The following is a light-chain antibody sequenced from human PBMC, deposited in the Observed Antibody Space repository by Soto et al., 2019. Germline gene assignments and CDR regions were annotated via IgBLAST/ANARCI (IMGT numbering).Light chain of an antibody. Sequence: DIQMTQSPSTLSASVGDRVTITCRASQSISNWLAWYQQKQGKAPKLLIYDASSLESGVPSRFSGSGSGTDFTLTISSLEPEDFAVYYCQQRSNWPRTFGQGTKVDIK. CDR3: QQRSNWPRT. CDR1: QSISNW. J-gene: IGKJ1*01. V-gene: IGKV1-5*01. CDR2: DAS.